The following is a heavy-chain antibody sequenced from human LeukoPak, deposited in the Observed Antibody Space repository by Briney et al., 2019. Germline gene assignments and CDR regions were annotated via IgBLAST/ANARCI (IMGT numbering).Heavy chain of an antibody. CDR1: GYTFTSYG. D-gene: IGHD1-26*01. Sequence: GASVKVSCKASGYTFTSYGISWVRRAPGQGLEWMGWISAYNGNTNYAQKLQGRVTMTTDTSTSTAYMELRSLRSDDTAMYYCARAGGSYRFRSPDFGYWGQGTLVTVSS. CDR3: ARAGGSYRFRSPDFGY. CDR2: ISAYNGNT. J-gene: IGHJ4*02. V-gene: IGHV1-18*01.